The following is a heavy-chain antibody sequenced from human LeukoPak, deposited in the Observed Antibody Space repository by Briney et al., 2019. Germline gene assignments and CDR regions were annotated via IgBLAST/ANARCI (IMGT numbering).Heavy chain of an antibody. CDR1: GTSIRSSSMY. CDR3: ARHVAYYYDSSGYPDF. Sequence: SETLSLTCTVSGTSIRSSSMYWGWIRQPPGKGLEWLGSVYYTGSTFHNPSLRRRVTIPVDTSKNQFSLRLTSVTAADTAIYYCARHVAYYYDSSGYPDFWGQGTLVTVSS. J-gene: IGHJ4*02. V-gene: IGHV4-39*01. CDR2: VYYTGST. D-gene: IGHD3-22*01.